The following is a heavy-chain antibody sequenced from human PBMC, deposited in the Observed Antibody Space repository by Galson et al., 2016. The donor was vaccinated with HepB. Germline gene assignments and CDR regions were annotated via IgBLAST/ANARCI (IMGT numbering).Heavy chain of an antibody. CDR2: MKPVNGDT. D-gene: IGHD6-19*01. V-gene: IGHV1-8*01. CDR1: GYTFTSYD. J-gene: IGHJ5*02. CDR3: ARGRLGNWFDP. Sequence: SVKVSCKASGYTFTSYDVNWVRQTSGQGLEWMGWMKPVNGDTDYAQKFQGRVTMTANNSINTAYMELRSLTSEDTARYYCARGRLGNWFDPWGPGTVVVVSS.